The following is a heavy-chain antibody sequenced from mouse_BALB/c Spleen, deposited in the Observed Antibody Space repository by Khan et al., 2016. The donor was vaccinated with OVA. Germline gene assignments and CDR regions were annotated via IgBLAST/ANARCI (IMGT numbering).Heavy chain of an antibody. CDR1: GYSFTGYF. D-gene: IGHD1-1*01. CDR3: ARIYGSDFDY. CDR2: INPHIGET. Sequence: VQLQQSGPELVKPGASVMISCKASGYSFTGYFMNWVMQSHGKSLEWIGRINPHIGETFYNQKFKGKATLTVDESSSTAHMELRSLASEDSAVYYCARIYGSDFDYWGQGTTLTVSS. J-gene: IGHJ2*01. V-gene: IGHV1-20*02.